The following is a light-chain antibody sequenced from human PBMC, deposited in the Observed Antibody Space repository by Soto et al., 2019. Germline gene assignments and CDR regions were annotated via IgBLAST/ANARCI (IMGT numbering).Light chain of an antibody. Sequence: EIVLMQSPGTLSLSPGEGATLSCRASQSVNSNYLAWYQQKPGQAPRLLIYDASNRATGVPDRFSGSGSGTDFTLSVTRLEPEDFAVYYCHQYAVSPLTFGGGTTVEIK. CDR2: DAS. CDR1: QSVNSNY. J-gene: IGKJ4*01. V-gene: IGKV3-20*01. CDR3: HQYAVSPLT.